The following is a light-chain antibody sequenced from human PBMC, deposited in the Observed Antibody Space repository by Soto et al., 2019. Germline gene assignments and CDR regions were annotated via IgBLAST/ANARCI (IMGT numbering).Light chain of an antibody. Sequence: QSALTQPPSASGSPGQSVTISCTGTSSDVGTYDYVSWYQQYPGKAPKLLIYGVTRRPSGVPDRFSGSKSGNTAALTVSGLQAEDEAYYYCSSYAGRSMYVFXTGTKVTVL. J-gene: IGLJ1*01. CDR2: GVT. CDR3: SSYAGRSMYV. V-gene: IGLV2-8*01. CDR1: SSDVGTYDY.